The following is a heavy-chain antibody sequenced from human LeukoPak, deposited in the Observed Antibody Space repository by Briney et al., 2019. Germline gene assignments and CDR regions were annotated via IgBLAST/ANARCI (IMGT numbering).Heavy chain of an antibody. CDR2: ISSSSSYI. Sequence: GGSLRLSCAASGFTFSSYSVNWVRQAPGKGLEWVSSISSSSSYIYYADSVKGRFTISRDNAKNSLYLQMNSLRAEDTAVYYCARDWSGGAHFDYWGQGTLVTVSS. V-gene: IGHV3-21*01. D-gene: IGHD3-10*01. CDR1: GFTFSSYS. CDR3: ARDWSGGAHFDY. J-gene: IGHJ4*02.